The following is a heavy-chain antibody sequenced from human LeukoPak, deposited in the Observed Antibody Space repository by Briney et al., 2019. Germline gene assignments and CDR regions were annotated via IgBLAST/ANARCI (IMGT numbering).Heavy chain of an antibody. Sequence: GGSLRLSCAASGFTFSTFWMTWVRQAPGKGLEWVANIKQDGTEKYYVDSVRGRFTISRDNAKNSLYLQMNSLRAEDTALYYCARARATTVTTPYWFDPWGQGTLDTVSS. CDR3: ARARATTVTTPYWFDP. D-gene: IGHD4-17*01. J-gene: IGHJ5*02. CDR1: GFTFSTFW. V-gene: IGHV3-7*01. CDR2: IKQDGTEK.